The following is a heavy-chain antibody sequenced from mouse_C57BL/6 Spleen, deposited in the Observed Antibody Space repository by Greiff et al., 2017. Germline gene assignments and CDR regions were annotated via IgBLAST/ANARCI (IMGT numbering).Heavy chain of an antibody. CDR1: GFSLTRYG. CDR2: IWSDGSP. J-gene: IGHJ1*03. D-gene: IGHD2-1*01. Sequence: QVQLKESGPGLVAPSQSLSITCTVSGFSLTRYGVHWVRQPPGKGLEWLVVIWSDGSPTYNSALKSRLSISKDNSKSQVFLKMNSRQTDDTAMYYCARHGKIYYGNYWYFDVWGTGTTVTVSS. V-gene: IGHV2-6-1*01. CDR3: ARHGKIYYGNYWYFDV.